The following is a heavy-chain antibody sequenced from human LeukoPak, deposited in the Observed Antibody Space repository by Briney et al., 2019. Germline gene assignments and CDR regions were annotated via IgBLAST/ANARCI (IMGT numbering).Heavy chain of an antibody. Sequence: PGGTLTLSCAASGFTFSSYTMNWVRQPPGKGLEWVSSISSSSSYIYYADSVKDRFTISRDNAKNSLYLQMNTLTAEDTAVYYCGRDGKADYYGSGNPPRYWYFDLWGRGTLVTVSS. J-gene: IGHJ2*01. V-gene: IGHV3-21*01. CDR2: ISSSSSYI. D-gene: IGHD3-10*01. CDR3: GRDGKADYYGSGNPPRYWYFDL. CDR1: GFTFSSYT.